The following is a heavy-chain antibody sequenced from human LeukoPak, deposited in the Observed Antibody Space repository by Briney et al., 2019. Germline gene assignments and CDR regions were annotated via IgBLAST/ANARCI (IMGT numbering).Heavy chain of an antibody. CDR1: GFTFSSYA. V-gene: IGHV3-23*01. D-gene: IGHD6-13*01. CDR3: AKESGYSSSWYSVGAFDI. J-gene: IGHJ3*02. CDR2: ISGSGGST. Sequence: SGGSLRLSCVASGFTFSSYAMSWVRQAPGKGLEWVSAISGSGGSTYYADSVKGRFTISRDNSKNTLYLQMNSLRAEDTAVYYCAKESGYSSSWYSVGAFDIWGQGTMVTVSS.